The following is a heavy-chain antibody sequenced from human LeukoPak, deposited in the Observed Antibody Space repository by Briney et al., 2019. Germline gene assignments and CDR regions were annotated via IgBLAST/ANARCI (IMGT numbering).Heavy chain of an antibody. D-gene: IGHD4/OR15-4a*01. CDR3: VKSSTNYGGWFDS. CDR2: ISTSSSYI. J-gene: IGHJ5*01. V-gene: IGHV3-21*01. CDR1: GFTFSSYS. Sequence: GGSLRLSCAASGFTFSSYSMNWVRQAPGKGLEWVSSISTSSSYIYYADSVKGRFTISRDNARNSLSLQVSRLRAEDTAVYYCVKSSTNYGGWFDSWGQGTLVTVPS.